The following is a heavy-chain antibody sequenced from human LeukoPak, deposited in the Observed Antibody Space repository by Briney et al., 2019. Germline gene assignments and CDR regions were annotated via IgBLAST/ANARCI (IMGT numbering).Heavy chain of an antibody. CDR3: AKDTGPLYGMDV. CDR1: GFTFSSYG. V-gene: IGHV3-30*18. CDR2: ISYDGSNK. J-gene: IGHJ6*02. D-gene: IGHD2-8*02. Sequence: GGSLRLSCAASGFTFSSYGMHWVRQAPGKGLEWVAVISYDGSNKYYADSVKGRFTISRDNSKNTLYLQMNSLRAEDTAVYYCAKDTGPLYGMDVWGQGTTVTVSS.